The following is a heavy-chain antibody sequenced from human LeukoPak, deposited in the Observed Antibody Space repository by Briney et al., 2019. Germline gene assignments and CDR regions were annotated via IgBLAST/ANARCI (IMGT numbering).Heavy chain of an antibody. CDR3: ATVRVRYSYHPEFDY. CDR2: FDAEDGET. Sequence: GASVKVSCKVSGYTLTELSMHWVRQAPGKGLEWMGGFDAEDGETIYAQKFQGRVTMTEDTSTDTAYMELSSLRSEDTAVYYCATVRVRYSYHPEFDYWGQGTLVTVSS. CDR1: GYTLTELS. V-gene: IGHV1-24*01. D-gene: IGHD5-18*01. J-gene: IGHJ4*02.